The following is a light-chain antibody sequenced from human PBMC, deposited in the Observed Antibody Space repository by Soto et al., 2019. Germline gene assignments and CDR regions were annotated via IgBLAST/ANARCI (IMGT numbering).Light chain of an antibody. CDR1: ESVSYSY. CDR2: DAS. J-gene: IGKJ4*01. CDR3: QQYNKWPP. V-gene: IGKV3D-20*01. Sequence: ELVLTKSPATKSLSPGERATLSCGASESVSYSYVAWYELKGGLAPRLLIHDASTRASGIPDRFSGSKSGTDFTLTIRGLEPEDAAVYYCQQYNKWPPVGGGTKVDIK.